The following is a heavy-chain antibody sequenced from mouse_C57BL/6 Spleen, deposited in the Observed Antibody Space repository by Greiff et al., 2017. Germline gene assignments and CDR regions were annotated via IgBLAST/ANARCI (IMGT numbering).Heavy chain of an antibody. CDR1: GFTFSDFY. J-gene: IGHJ4*01. D-gene: IGHD4-1*01. CDR3: ARNWERYYAMDY. V-gene: IGHV7-1*01. Sequence: EVMLVESGGGLVQSGRSLRLSCATSGFTFSDFYMEWVRQAPGKGLEWIAASRNKANDYTTEYSASVKGRFIVSRDTSQSILYLQMNALRAEDTAIYYCARNWERYYAMDYWGQGTSVTVSS. CDR2: SRNKANDYTT.